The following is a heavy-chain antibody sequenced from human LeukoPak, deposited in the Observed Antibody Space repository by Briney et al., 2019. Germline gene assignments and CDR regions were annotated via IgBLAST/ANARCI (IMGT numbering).Heavy chain of an antibody. CDR2: ISYDGSDK. CDR3: AKDQLVQATGGLREDYDYYDGMDV. CDR1: GFTFSNYG. Sequence: PGPSLRLSCAASGFTFSNYGMHWVRQAPGKGLEGVAVISYDGSDKNHADSVKGRLTISRDNSKNTMYLQMNSLRAEDTAVYYCAKDQLVQATGGLREDYDYYDGMDVWGQGTAVTVSS. V-gene: IGHV3-30*18. D-gene: IGHD6-13*01. J-gene: IGHJ6*02.